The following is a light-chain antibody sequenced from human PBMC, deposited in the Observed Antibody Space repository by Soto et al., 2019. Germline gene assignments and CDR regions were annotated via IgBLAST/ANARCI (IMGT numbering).Light chain of an antibody. Sequence: SYELTQPPSVSVAPGQTARITCGGNNIASKSVHWYEQRPGEAPVLGLYGDSNRPSGIPARFSGSNSGSTATLTISSVEAGDEADYFCQVWDISSDQYLFGAGTKVTVL. CDR3: QVWDISSDQYL. V-gene: IGLV3-21*02. CDR2: GDS. CDR1: NIASKS. J-gene: IGLJ1*01.